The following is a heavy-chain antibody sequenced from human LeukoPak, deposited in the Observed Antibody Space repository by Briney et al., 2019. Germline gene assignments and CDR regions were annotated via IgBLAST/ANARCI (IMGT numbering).Heavy chain of an antibody. CDR2: IYSGGST. CDR1: GFTVSCNY. V-gene: IGHV3-53*01. D-gene: IGHD4-17*01. CDR3: ARVKRTVTTAIDY. J-gene: IGHJ4*02. Sequence: GGSLRLSCAASGFTVSCNYMSWVRQAPGKGLEWVSVIYSGGSTYYADSVKGRFTISRDNSKNTLYLQMNSLRAEDTAVYYCARVKRTVTTAIDYWGQGTLVTVSS.